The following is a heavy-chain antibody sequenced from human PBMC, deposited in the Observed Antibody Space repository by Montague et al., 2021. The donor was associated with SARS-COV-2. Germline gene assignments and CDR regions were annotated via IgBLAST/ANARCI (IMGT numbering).Heavy chain of an antibody. V-gene: IGHV4-59*01. CDR1: GGSIDSYY. D-gene: IGHD6-19*01. Sequence: SETLSLTCTVSGGSIDSYYWSWLRQPPGKGLEWIAYIYYRGTTNYNPSLESRVTMSVDTSKNQFSLNLSSVTAADTAMYYCARAPQYNWFDPWGQGTLVTVSS. CDR2: IYYRGTT. CDR3: ARAPQYNWFDP. J-gene: IGHJ5*02.